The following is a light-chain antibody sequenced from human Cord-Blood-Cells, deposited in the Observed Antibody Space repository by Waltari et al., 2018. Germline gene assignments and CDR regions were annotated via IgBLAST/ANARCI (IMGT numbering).Light chain of an antibody. CDR1: SSDVGGYNY. CDR2: EVS. V-gene: IGLV2-8*01. CDR3: SSYAGSNNLV. Sequence: QSALTQPPSAPGSPGQSVTISCTGTSSDVGGYNYFSWYQQHPGKAPKLMIYEVSKRPSGVPDRFSGSKSGNTASLTVSGLQAEDEADYYCSSYAGSNNLVFGGGTKLTVL. J-gene: IGLJ2*01.